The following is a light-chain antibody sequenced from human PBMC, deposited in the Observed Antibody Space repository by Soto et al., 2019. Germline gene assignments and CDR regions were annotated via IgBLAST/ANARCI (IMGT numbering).Light chain of an antibody. Sequence: QSVLTQPPSVSAAPGQKVTISCSGDSSKIGNNYVSWYQHLPGTAPKLLIYENNKRPSGIPDRFSGSKSGTSATLGITGLQTGDEADYYCATWDSSLSAVFGGGTKLTVL. CDR1: SSKIGNNY. CDR2: ENN. V-gene: IGLV1-51*02. J-gene: IGLJ3*02. CDR3: ATWDSSLSAV.